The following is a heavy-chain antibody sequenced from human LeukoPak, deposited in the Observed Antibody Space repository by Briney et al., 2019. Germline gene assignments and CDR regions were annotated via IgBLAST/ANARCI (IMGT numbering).Heavy chain of an antibody. J-gene: IGHJ4*02. CDR2: IYYSGST. D-gene: IGHD6-19*01. CDR1: GGSISSYY. Sequence: SETLSLTCTVSGGSISSYYWNWIRQPPGKGLEWIGYIYYSGSTYYNPSLKSRVTISVDTSKNQFSLNLSSVTAADTAVYYCAREYTLYRSGWFLDYWGQGTVVTVSS. V-gene: IGHV4-59*12. CDR3: AREYTLYRSGWFLDY.